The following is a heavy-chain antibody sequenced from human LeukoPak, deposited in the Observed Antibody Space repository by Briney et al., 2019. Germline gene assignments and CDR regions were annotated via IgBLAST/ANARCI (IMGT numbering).Heavy chain of an antibody. J-gene: IGHJ5*02. V-gene: IGHV4-39*07. CDR2: IFYNGNT. CDR1: GGSISSSSYY. CDR3: ARSPPIATTGGWFDP. Sequence: SETLSLTCTVSGGSISSSSYYWGWIRQPPGKGLEWIGSIFYNGNTYYNPSLKSRITISLDTSKSQFSVNLSSVTAADTAVYYCARSPPIATTGGWFDPWGQGTLVTVSS. D-gene: IGHD6-13*01.